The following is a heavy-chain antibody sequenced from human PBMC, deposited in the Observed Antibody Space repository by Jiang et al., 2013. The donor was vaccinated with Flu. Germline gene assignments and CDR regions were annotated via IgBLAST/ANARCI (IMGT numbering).Heavy chain of an antibody. CDR3: ARDNQNDYGSGWYSPFDY. CDR2: FIPIFETA. D-gene: IGHD6-19*01. Sequence: GAEVKKPGSSVKVSCKLSGGTFSSYAINWVRQAPGQGLEWMGGFIPIFETANYAQKFQGRVTITADASTSTAYMELRSLESDDTAVYYCARDNQNDYGSGWYSPFDYWGQGTLVTVSS. CDR1: GGTFSSYA. V-gene: IGHV1-69*01. J-gene: IGHJ4*02.